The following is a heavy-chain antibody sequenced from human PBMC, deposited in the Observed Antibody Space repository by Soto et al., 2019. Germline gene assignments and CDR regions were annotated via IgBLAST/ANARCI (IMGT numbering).Heavy chain of an antibody. CDR2: ISYDGSNK. J-gene: IGHJ6*02. V-gene: IGHV3-30-3*01. D-gene: IGHD1-26*01. CDR3: ARDREIGYYYYGMDV. Sequence: AGGSLRLSCAASGFTFSSYAMHWVRQAPGKGLEWVAVISYDGSNKYYADSVKGRFTISRDNSKNTLYLQMNSLRAEDTAVYYCARDREIGYYYYGMDVWGQGTTVTVSS. CDR1: GFTFSSYA.